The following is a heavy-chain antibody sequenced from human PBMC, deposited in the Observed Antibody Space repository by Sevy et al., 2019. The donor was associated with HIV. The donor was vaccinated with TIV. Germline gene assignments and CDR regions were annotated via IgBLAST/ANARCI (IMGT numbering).Heavy chain of an antibody. CDR1: GFTFSDYY. Sequence: GGALRLSCAASGFTFSDYYMDWVRQAPGKGLEWVGRSRNKANSYTTEYAGSVKGIFTISRDDSKNSLYLQMNGLKTEDTAVYYCASRVGMTGYWGQGTLVTVSS. CDR2: SRNKANSYTT. V-gene: IGHV3-72*01. D-gene: IGHD1-26*01. J-gene: IGHJ4*02. CDR3: ASRVGMTGY.